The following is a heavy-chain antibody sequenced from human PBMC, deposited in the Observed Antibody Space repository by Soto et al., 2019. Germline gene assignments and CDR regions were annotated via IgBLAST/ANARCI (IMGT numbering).Heavy chain of an antibody. J-gene: IGHJ4*02. CDR2: IYHSGST. V-gene: IGHV4-30-2*01. CDR1: GDSISSGVHS. D-gene: IGHD2-2*01. CDR3: ARHNKQTSRQYSFDS. Sequence: SETLSLTCGVSGDSISSGVHSWSWIRQPPGKGLEWIGYIYHSGSTYYNPSLKSRVTISVDRSKNQFSLKLSSVTAADTAVYYCARHNKQTSRQYSFDSWGQGILVTVSS.